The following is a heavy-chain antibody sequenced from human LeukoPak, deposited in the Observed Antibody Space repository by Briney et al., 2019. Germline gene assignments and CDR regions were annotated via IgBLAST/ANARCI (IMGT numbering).Heavy chain of an antibody. V-gene: IGHV1-69*13. J-gene: IGHJ6*02. CDR3: ARARTTVTTRYFDYGMDV. CDR1: EGTFTSYA. D-gene: IGHD4-17*01. Sequence: ASVKVSCKPSEGTFTSYAISWLPQAPGQGLEWMRGSIPIFGTANYAQKFQGRVTITADESTSTAYMELSSLRSEDPAVYYCARARTTVTTRYFDYGMDVWGQGTTVTVSS. CDR2: SIPIFGTA.